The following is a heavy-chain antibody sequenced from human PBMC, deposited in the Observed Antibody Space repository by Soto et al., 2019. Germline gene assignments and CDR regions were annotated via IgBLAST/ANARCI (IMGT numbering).Heavy chain of an antibody. J-gene: IGHJ4*02. Sequence: SETLSLTSTVAGGSISSYYWSWIRQPPGKGLEWIGYIYYSGSTNYNPSLKSRVTISVDTSKNQFSLKLSSVTAADTAVYYCERHTDGYNYYFDYWGQGTLVTVS. V-gene: IGHV4-59*08. D-gene: IGHD5-12*01. CDR1: GGSISSYY. CDR3: ERHTDGYNYYFDY. CDR2: IYYSGST.